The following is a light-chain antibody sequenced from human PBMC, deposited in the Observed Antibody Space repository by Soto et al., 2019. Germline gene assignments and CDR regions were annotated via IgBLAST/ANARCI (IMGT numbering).Light chain of an antibody. CDR1: SGSIASNY. CDR2: EDN. Sequence: FMLTQPHSVSESPGKTVTISCTRSSGSIASNYVQWYQQRPGSAPTTVIYEDNQRPSGVPDRFSGSIDSSSNSASLTISGLKTEDEDDYYCQSYDSTNQGVFGGGTKVTVL. CDR3: QSYDSTNQGV. J-gene: IGLJ2*01. V-gene: IGLV6-57*04.